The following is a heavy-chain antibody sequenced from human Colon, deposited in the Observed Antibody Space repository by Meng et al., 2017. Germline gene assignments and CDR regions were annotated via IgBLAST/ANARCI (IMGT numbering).Heavy chain of an antibody. J-gene: IGHJ4*02. Sequence: QVHLVQSGAELKKPGALAHFSCQASGYSFTSYGMHWLRPAPGQRPEWMGWIYTADGNRRYSQRFQDRLTITSDTFAMTAYMELSSLRSEDTAVYFCARDERGGPYYFDYWGQGTLVTVSS. CDR1: GYSFTSYG. CDR2: IYTADGNR. CDR3: ARDERGGPYYFDY. V-gene: IGHV1-3*04.